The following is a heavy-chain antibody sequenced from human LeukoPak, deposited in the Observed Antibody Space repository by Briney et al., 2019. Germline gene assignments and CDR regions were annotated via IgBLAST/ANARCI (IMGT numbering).Heavy chain of an antibody. Sequence: GGSLRLSCAASGFTFSSYTMNWVRQAPGKGLEWVSSITSGGVNTYYATTVKGRFTISRDNAKNSLYLQMNSLRAEDTAVYYCARDISAYSSSWYTSRGFDYWGQGTLVTVSS. D-gene: IGHD6-13*01. CDR2: ITSGGVNT. J-gene: IGHJ4*02. CDR3: ARDISAYSSSWYTSRGFDY. CDR1: GFTFSSYT. V-gene: IGHV3-21*01.